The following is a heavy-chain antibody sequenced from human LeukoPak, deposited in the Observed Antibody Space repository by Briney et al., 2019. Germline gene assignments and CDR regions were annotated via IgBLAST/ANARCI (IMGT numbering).Heavy chain of an antibody. CDR1: GGSISSSNW. D-gene: IGHD2-15*01. CDR3: AGMSSSYPNYYHGMDV. V-gene: IGHV4-28*01. CDR2: MYYSGST. J-gene: IGHJ6*02. Sequence: TSETLSLTCAVSGGSISSSNWWSWIRQAPGKGLEWIGYMYYSGSTNYNPSLKSRVTMSVDTSNNQFSLKLSSVTAADTAVYYCAGMSSSYPNYYHGMDVWGQGTTVTVSS.